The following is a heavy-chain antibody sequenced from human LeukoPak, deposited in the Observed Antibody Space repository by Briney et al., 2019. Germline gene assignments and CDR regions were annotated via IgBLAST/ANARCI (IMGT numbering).Heavy chain of an antibody. D-gene: IGHD2-15*01. CDR3: ARAYCSGGSCYRELGY. CDR2: ISSSSYI. Sequence: GGSLRLSCAASGFTFSSCSMTWVRQAPGKGLEWVSSISSSSYIYYADSVKGRFTISRDNAKNSLYLQMNSLRAEDTAVYYCARAYCSGGSCYRELGYWGQGTLVTVSS. CDR1: GFTFSSCS. V-gene: IGHV3-21*01. J-gene: IGHJ4*02.